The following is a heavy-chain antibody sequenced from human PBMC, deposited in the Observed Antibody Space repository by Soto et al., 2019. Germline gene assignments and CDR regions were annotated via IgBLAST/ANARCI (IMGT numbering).Heavy chain of an antibody. CDR3: ARERAVTADY. D-gene: IGHD4-17*01. J-gene: IGHJ4*02. CDR2: ISAYNGNT. CDR1: GYTFTSYG. Sequence: APVKLACKASGYTFTSYGISWVRQAPGQGLEWMGWISAYNGNTIYAQKLQGRVTMTTDTSTSTAYMELRSLRSDDTAVDYCARERAVTADYWGQGTRVTVSS. V-gene: IGHV1-18*01.